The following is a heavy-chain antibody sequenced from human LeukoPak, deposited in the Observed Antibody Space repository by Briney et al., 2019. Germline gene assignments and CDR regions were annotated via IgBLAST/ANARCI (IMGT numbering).Heavy chain of an antibody. D-gene: IGHD3-22*01. CDR3: AKDPRRPKTYYYDSSGLQHFDY. J-gene: IGHJ4*02. V-gene: IGHV3-7*01. CDR2: IKHDGSDK. Sequence: GGSLRLSCAASGFLFSSYWMSWVRQAPGKGLEWVANIKHDGSDKYYVDSVTGRFTISRDNAKNSLSLQMNSLRVEDTAVYYCAKDPRRPKTYYYDSSGLQHFDYWGQGTLVTVSS. CDR1: GFLFSSYW.